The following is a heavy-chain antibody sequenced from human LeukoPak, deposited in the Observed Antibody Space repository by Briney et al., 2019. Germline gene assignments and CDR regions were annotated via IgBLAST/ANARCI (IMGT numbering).Heavy chain of an antibody. Sequence: GASVKVSCKASGYTFTNYYMHWVRQAPGQGLEWMGRVNPSGGSTSYAQKFQGRVTMTRDTSTSTVYMELRELSSLRSEDTAIYYCARVGSVSLGHYDYWGQGTLVTVSS. CDR2: VNPSGGST. J-gene: IGHJ4*02. V-gene: IGHV1-46*01. CDR3: ARVGSVSLGHYDY. D-gene: IGHD6-19*01. CDR1: GYTFTNYY.